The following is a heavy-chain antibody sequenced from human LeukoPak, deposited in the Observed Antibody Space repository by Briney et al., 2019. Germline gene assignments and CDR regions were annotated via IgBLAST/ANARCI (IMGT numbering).Heavy chain of an antibody. Sequence: EAAVQDSCKASGYTFTSYDMNGVRQATGQGVAGMGWMNPNSGNTGYAQKFQGRVTITRNTPMSTAYMELNSLRSEDTAVYYCARAAIAAFGTDNWFDPWGQGTLVTVSS. V-gene: IGHV1-8*01. CDR1: GYTFTSYD. CDR3: ARAAIAAFGTDNWFDP. J-gene: IGHJ5*02. D-gene: IGHD6-6*01. CDR2: MNPNSGNT.